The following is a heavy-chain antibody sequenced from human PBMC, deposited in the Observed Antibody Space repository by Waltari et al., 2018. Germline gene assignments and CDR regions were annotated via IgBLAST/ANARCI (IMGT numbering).Heavy chain of an antibody. D-gene: IGHD1-7*01. CDR3: ARGSESRVGTNMDV. J-gene: IGHJ6*03. CDR2: IIPIFGTA. CDR1: GGTFSSYA. V-gene: IGHV1-69*05. Sequence: QVQLVQSGAEVKKPGSSVKVSCKASGGTFSSYAISWVRQAPGQGLEWMGGIIPIFGTANYAQKFQGRVTITTDESTSTAYRERSSLRSEDTAVYYCARGSESRVGTNMDVWGKGTTVTVSS.